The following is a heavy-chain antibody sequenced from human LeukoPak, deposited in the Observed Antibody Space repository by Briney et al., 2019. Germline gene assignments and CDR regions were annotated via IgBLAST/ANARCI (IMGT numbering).Heavy chain of an antibody. CDR3: ARDWLIAARPDY. D-gene: IGHD6-6*01. J-gene: IGHJ4*02. CDR2: VSGHNGDT. V-gene: IGHV1-18*01. CDR1: GYIFTSYA. Sequence: ASVKVSCKASGYIFTSYAITWVRQAPGQALEWMGWVSGHNGDTNYAQSLQGRVTMTIDTSTSAAYMELRSLRADDTAVYYCARDWLIAARPDYWGQGTLVTVSS.